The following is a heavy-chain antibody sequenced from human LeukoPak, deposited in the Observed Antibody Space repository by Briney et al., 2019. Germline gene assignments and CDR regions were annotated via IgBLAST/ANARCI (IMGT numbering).Heavy chain of an antibody. CDR3: TRVLQGGSMDV. Sequence: SETLSLTCTVSGGSISTYYWTWIRQPPGKGLEWIGYVYYTGGTNYNPSLKSRVTISVDRSKNQFSLKLSSVTAADTAVYYCTRVLQGGSMDVWGKGTTVTVSS. V-gene: IGHV4-59*12. CDR2: VYYTGGT. CDR1: GGSISTYY. J-gene: IGHJ6*03.